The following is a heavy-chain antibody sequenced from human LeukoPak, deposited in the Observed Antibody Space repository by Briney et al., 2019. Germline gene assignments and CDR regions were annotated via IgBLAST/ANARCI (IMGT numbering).Heavy chain of an antibody. Sequence: SETLSLTCSVSGASISSYPWSWIRQTPGKGREWIGYIYNSATTNYNPSLKSRLTISVDTSKNQISLKLTSVTAADTAVYYCARNSSSSWGYYSMDVWGKGTTVTVSS. CDR2: IYNSATT. J-gene: IGHJ6*03. D-gene: IGHD6-13*01. CDR3: ARNSSSSWGYYSMDV. V-gene: IGHV4-59*01. CDR1: GASISSYP.